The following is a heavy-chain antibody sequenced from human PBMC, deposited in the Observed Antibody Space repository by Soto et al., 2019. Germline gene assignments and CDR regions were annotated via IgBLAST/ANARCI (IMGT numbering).Heavy chain of an antibody. CDR1: GFTFSSYA. CDR3: AKGHCTNGVCYYYYYYYMDV. CDR2: ISGSGGST. V-gene: IGHV3-23*01. J-gene: IGHJ6*03. Sequence: GESLKISCAASGFTFSSYAMSWVRQAPGKGLEWVSAISGSGGSTYYADSVKGRFTISRDNSKNTLYLQMNSLRAEDTAVYYCAKGHCTNGVCYYYYYYYMDVWGKGTTVTVSS. D-gene: IGHD2-8*01.